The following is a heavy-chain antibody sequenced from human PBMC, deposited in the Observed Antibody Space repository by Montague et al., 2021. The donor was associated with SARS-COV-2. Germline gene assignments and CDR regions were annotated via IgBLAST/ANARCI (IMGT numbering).Heavy chain of an antibody. V-gene: IGHV4-39*07. CDR2: LYYTGRN. D-gene: IGHD5-24*01. CDR1: GGAFKSYMYY. Sequence: SETLSLTCTVSGGAFKSYMYYWDWIRQPPGKGLVWIGTLYYTGRNNYNPSIKSRVTLSIDTSNNYFSLTLTAMSAADTALYYCARRRNVVYNPEYTDYWGQGMLVAVSS. J-gene: IGHJ4*02. CDR3: ARRRNVVYNPEYTDY.